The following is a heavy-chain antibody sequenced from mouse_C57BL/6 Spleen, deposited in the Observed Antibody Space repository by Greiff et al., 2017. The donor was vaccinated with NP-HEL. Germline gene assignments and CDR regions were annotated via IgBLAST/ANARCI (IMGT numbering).Heavy chain of an antibody. CDR2: INPNNGGT. D-gene: IGHD4-1*01. CDR1: GYTFTDYY. V-gene: IGHV1-26*01. CDR3: ARGTGLYAMDY. Sequence: EVQLQQSGPELVKPGASVKISCKASGYTFTDYYMNWVKQSHGKSLEWIGDINPNNGGTSYNQKFKGKATLTVDKSSSTAYRELRSLTSEDSAVYYCARGTGLYAMDYWGQGTSVTVSS. J-gene: IGHJ4*01.